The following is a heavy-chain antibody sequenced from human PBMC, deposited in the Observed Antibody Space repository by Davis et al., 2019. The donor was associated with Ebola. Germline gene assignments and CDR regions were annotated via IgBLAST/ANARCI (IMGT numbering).Heavy chain of an antibody. CDR3: ARHLWSGYTHDAFDI. CDR1: GYTFTSYG. D-gene: IGHD3-3*02. CDR2: ISAYNGNT. V-gene: IGHV1-18*01. J-gene: IGHJ3*02. Sequence: AASVKVSCKASGYTFTSYGISWVRQAPGQGLEWMGWISAYNGNTNYAQKLQGRVTMTTDTSTSTAYMELRSLRSDDTAVYYCARHLWSGYTHDAFDIWGQGTMVTVSS.